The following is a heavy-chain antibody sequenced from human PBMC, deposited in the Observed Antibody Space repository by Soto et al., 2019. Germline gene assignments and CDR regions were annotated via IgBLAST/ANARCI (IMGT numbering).Heavy chain of an antibody. CDR1: GFTFSNYA. V-gene: IGHV3-23*01. J-gene: IGHJ4*02. Sequence: AGGSLRLSCAASGFTFSNYAMTWVRQAPGERLEWVSVIGGTESNTYYADSVKGRFTISRDDSKNTLYLQMNSLRVEDTALYYCARGRGGSCYSGTDYWGQGILVTVYS. CDR2: IGGTESNT. CDR3: ARGRGGSCYSGTDY. D-gene: IGHD2-15*01.